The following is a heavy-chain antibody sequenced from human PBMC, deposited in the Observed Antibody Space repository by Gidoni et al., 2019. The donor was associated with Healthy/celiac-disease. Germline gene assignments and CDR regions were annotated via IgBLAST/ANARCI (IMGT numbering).Heavy chain of an antibody. D-gene: IGHD6-19*01. J-gene: IGHJ4*02. CDR1: GGSFSGYY. CDR3: ASDLIAVAGDFDY. Sequence: QVQLQQWGAGLLKPSETLSLTCAVYGGSFSGYYWGWIRQPPGKGLEWIGEINHSGSTNYNPALKSRVTISVDTSKNQFSLKLSSVTAADTAVYYCASDLIAVAGDFDYWGQGTLVTVSS. CDR2: INHSGST. V-gene: IGHV4-34*01.